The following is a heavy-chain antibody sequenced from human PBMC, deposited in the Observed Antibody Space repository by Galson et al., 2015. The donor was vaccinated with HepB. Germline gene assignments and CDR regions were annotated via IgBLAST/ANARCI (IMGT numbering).Heavy chain of an antibody. D-gene: IGHD4-11*01. Sequence: PALVKPTQTLTLTCTFSGFSISSNGMRVSWIRQPPGKALEWLARIDWDDAKFYSTSLRTRLTISKDTSKNQVVLRMTNMDPVDTATYYCSRMRDSNYGYFDYWGQGILVTVSS. J-gene: IGHJ4*02. V-gene: IGHV2-70*04. CDR3: SRMRDSNYGYFDY. CDR2: IDWDDAK. CDR1: GFSISSNGMR.